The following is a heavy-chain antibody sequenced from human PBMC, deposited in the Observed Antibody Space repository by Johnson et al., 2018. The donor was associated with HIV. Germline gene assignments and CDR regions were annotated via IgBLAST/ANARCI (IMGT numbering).Heavy chain of an antibody. Sequence: QVQLVESGGGVVQPGRSLRLSCAASGFTFSSYGMHWVRQAPGKGLEWVAVIWYDGSNKYYADSVKGRFTISRDNAKNSLYLQMNSLRAEDTAVYYCARRFWDSSGPGAFDIWGQGTMVTVSS. CDR3: ARRFWDSSGPGAFDI. CDR2: IWYDGSNK. J-gene: IGHJ3*02. CDR1: GFTFSSYG. V-gene: IGHV3-33*01. D-gene: IGHD3-22*01.